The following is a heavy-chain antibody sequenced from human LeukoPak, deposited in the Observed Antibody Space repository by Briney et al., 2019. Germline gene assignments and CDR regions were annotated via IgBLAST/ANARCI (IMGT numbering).Heavy chain of an antibody. CDR1: GFTFGDYA. CDR2: IRSKTYGGTT. Sequence: GGSLRLSCTASGFTFGDYAMSWVRQAPGKGLEWVGFIRSKTYGGTTEYAASVKGRFTISRDDSKSIAYLQMNSLKTEDTAVYYCTREYNWNYLDYFDYWGQGTLVTVSS. CDR3: TREYNWNYLDYFDY. D-gene: IGHD1-7*01. J-gene: IGHJ4*02. V-gene: IGHV3-49*04.